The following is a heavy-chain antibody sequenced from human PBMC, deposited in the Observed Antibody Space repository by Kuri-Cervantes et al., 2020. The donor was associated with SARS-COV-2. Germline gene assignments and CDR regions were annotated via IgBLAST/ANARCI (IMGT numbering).Heavy chain of an antibody. Sequence: GGSLRLSCAASGFTFSSYSMNWVRQAPGKGLEWVAVISYDGSNKYYADSVKGRFTISRDNSKNTLYLQMNSLRAEDTAVYYCAKDDEDSGSYGDAFDIWGQGTMVTVSS. CDR3: AKDDEDSGSYGDAFDI. CDR2: ISYDGSNK. J-gene: IGHJ3*02. V-gene: IGHV3-30*18. CDR1: GFTFSSYS. D-gene: IGHD1-26*01.